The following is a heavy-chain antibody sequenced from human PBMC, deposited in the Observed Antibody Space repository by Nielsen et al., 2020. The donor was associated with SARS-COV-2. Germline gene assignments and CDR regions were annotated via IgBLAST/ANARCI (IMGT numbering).Heavy chain of an antibody. CDR3: ARDWDSGSYYWGMDV. V-gene: IGHV1-69*04. J-gene: IGHJ6*02. Sequence: SVKVSCKASGGTFSSYAISWVRQAPGQGLEWMGRIIPILGIANYAQKFQGRVTITADKSTSTAYMELSSLRSEDTAVYYCARDWDSGSYYWGMDVWGQGTTVTVSS. CDR2: IIPILGIA. CDR1: GGTFSSYA. D-gene: IGHD1-26*01.